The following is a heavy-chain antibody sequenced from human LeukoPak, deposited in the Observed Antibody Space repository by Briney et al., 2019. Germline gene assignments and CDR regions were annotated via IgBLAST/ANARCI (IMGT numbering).Heavy chain of an antibody. D-gene: IGHD4-23*01. CDR2: IWYDGSNK. J-gene: IGHJ4*02. CDR3: AKDLRWQSRTQSPDY. V-gene: IGHV3-33*06. Sequence: GGSLRLSCAASGFTLSSYGMHWVRQAPGKGLEWVAVIWYDGSNKYYADSVKGRFTISRDNSKNTLYLQMNSLRAEDTAVYYCAKDLRWQSRTQSPDYWGQGTLVTVSS. CDR1: GFTLSSYG.